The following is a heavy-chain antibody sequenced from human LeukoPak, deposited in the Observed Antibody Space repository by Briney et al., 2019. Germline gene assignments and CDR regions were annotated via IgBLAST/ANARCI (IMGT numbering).Heavy chain of an antibody. D-gene: IGHD3-22*01. Sequence: GGSLRLSCAASGFTFSSYWIHWVRQAPGKGLVWVSRINGDGRSTDYADSVKGRFTISRDNSKNTLYLQMNSLRAEDTAVYYRAKVTTTMIVVAPFDYWGQGTLVTVSS. J-gene: IGHJ4*02. CDR3: AKVTTTMIVVAPFDY. CDR1: GFTFSSYW. V-gene: IGHV3-74*01. CDR2: INGDGRST.